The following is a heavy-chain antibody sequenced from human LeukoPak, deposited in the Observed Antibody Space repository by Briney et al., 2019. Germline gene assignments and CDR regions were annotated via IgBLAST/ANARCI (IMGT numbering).Heavy chain of an antibody. CDR2: IYSAGNT. CDR1: GFTVSSNY. D-gene: IGHD6-19*01. V-gene: IGHV3-53*01. CDR3: ARGKWLVSSSGYYFDY. Sequence: GGSLRLSCAASGFTVSSNYMSWVRQAPGKGLEWVSVIYSAGNTYYADSVKGRFTISRDNSKNTLYLQMNSLRAEDTAVYYCARGKWLVSSSGYYFDYWGQGTLVTVSS. J-gene: IGHJ4*02.